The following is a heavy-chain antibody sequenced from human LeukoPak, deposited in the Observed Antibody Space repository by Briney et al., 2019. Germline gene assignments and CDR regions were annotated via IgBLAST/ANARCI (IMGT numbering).Heavy chain of an antibody. CDR1: GFTFSSYG. D-gene: IGHD3-9*01. CDR3: AKATGGARYPFDY. Sequence: PGRSLRLSCAASGFTFSSYGMHWVRQAPGKGLEWVAVIWYDGSNKYYADSVKGRFTISRDNSKNTLYLQMNSLRAEDTAVYYCAKATGGARYPFDYWGQGTLVTVSS. J-gene: IGHJ4*02. V-gene: IGHV3-33*06. CDR2: IWYDGSNK.